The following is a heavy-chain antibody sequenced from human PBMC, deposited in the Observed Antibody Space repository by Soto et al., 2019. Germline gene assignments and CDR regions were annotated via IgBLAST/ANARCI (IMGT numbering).Heavy chain of an antibody. D-gene: IGHD6-19*01. V-gene: IGHV4-59*01. Sequence: PSETLSLTCTVSGGSISSYYWSWIRQPPGKGLEWIGYIYYSGSTNYNPSLKSRVTISVDTSKNQFSLKLSSVTAADTAVYYCARGLSSGWPGGLNYWGQGTLVTVSS. CDR3: ARGLSSGWPGGLNY. J-gene: IGHJ4*02. CDR2: IYYSGST. CDR1: GGSISSYY.